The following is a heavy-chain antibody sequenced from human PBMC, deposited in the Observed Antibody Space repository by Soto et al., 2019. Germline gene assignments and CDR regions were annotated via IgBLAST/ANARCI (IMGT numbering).Heavy chain of an antibody. D-gene: IGHD2-2*01. CDR1: GYSFTNYW. V-gene: IGHV5-51*01. J-gene: IGHJ6*02. Sequence: GESLKISCQGSGYSFTNYWIVWVRQMPGKGLEWMWTIYPGDSDTRYSPSFQGQVTISGDNSISTAYLQWSSLKASDTAMYFCASRGVTAAPYYNGMDVGGQGTTVTVSS. CDR3: ASRGVTAAPYYNGMDV. CDR2: IYPGDSDT.